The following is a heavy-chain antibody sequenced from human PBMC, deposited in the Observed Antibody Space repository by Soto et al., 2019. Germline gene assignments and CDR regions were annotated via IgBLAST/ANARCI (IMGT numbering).Heavy chain of an antibody. CDR1: GYTFTGYY. CDR3: ARGLRAVEYCSGGSCYSEFGHDYYYGMDV. V-gene: IGHV1-2*04. D-gene: IGHD2-15*01. J-gene: IGHJ6*02. CDR2: INPNSGGT. Sequence: ASVKVSCKASGYTFTGYYMHWVRQAPGQGLEWMGWINPNSGGTNYAQKFQGWVTMTRDTSISTAYMELSRLRSDDTAVYYCARGLRAVEYCSGGSCYSEFGHDYYYGMDVWGQGTTVTVS.